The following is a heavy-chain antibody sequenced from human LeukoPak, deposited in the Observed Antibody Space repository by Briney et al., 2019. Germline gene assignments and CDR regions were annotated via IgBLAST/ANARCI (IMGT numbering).Heavy chain of an antibody. D-gene: IGHD3-10*01. CDR2: MNPNSGNT. CDR3: AREWNGSGSYCWFDP. J-gene: IGHJ5*02. CDR1: GYTFTSYD. V-gene: IGHV1-8*01. Sequence: ASVKVSCKASGYTFTSYDINWVRQATGQGLEWMGRMNPNSGNTGYAQKFQGRVTMTRNTSISTAYMELSSLRSEDTAVYYCAREWNGSGSYCWFDPWGQGTLVTVSS.